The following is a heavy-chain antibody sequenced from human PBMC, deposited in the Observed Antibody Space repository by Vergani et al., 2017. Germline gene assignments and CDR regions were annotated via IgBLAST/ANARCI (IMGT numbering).Heavy chain of an antibody. CDR2: INPNSGGT. V-gene: IGHV1-2*04. CDR1: GYTFTGYY. Sequence: QVQLVQSGAEVKKPGASVKVSCKASGYTFTGYYMHWVRQAPGQGLEWMGWINPNSGGTNYAQKFQGWVTMTRDTSISTAYMELSSLRSEDTAVYYCATGGRYCSSTSCPKGDYYGMDVWGQGTTVTVSS. CDR3: ATGGRYCSSTSCPKGDYYGMDV. J-gene: IGHJ6*02. D-gene: IGHD2-2*01.